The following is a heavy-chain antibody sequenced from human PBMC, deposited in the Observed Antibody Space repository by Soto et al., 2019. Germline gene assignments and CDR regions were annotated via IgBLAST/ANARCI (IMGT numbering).Heavy chain of an antibody. CDR1: GFTFSSYG. CDR2: ISYDGSNK. Sequence: PGGSLRLSCAASGFTFSSYGMHWVRQAPGKGLEWVAVISYDGSNKYYADSVKGRFTISRDNSKNTLYLQMNSLRAEDTAVYYCAKENVPYSVSGHFYYYYGMDVWGQGTTVTVSS. D-gene: IGHD1-26*01. CDR3: AKENVPYSVSGHFYYYYGMDV. J-gene: IGHJ6*02. V-gene: IGHV3-30*18.